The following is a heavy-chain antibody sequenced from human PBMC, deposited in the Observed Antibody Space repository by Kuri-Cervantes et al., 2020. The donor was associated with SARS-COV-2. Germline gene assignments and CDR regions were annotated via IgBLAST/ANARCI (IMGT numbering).Heavy chain of an antibody. D-gene: IGHD1-1*01. CDR3: ARDCAAGIFDY. Sequence: GESLKISCAASGFTFSSYAMHWVRQAPGKGLEWVAVISYDGSNKYYADSVKGRFTISRDNAKNSLYLQMNSLRAEDMAVYYCARDCAAGIFDYWGQGTLVTVSS. CDR2: ISYDGSNK. J-gene: IGHJ4*02. CDR1: GFTFSSYA. V-gene: IGHV3-30-3*01.